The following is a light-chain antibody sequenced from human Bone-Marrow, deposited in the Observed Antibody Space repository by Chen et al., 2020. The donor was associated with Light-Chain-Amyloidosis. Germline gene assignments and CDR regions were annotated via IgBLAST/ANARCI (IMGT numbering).Light chain of an antibody. CDR2: DAS. CDR1: QDITNY. J-gene: IGKJ2*01. Sequence: DIQMTQSPSSLSASVGDRVTITCQASQDITNYLNWYQQKPGKAPKLLIYDASKLDTSYISRFSGSGSGTDFTFSISSLQPEDIATYYCQQYDHLPPSFGQGTKLEIK. CDR3: QQYDHLPPS. V-gene: IGKV1-33*01.